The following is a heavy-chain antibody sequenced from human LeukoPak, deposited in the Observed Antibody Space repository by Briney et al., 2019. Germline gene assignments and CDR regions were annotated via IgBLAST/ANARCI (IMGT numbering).Heavy chain of an antibody. V-gene: IGHV3-23*01. CDR2: ISGSGGST. D-gene: IGHD6-13*01. CDR3: AKSWYSSSWYGGVDY. Sequence: GGSLRLSCAASGFTFSSYAMSWVRQAPGEGLEWVSAISGSGGSTYCADSVKGRFTISRDNSKNTLYLQMNSLRAEDTAVYYCAKSWYSSSWYGGVDYWGQGTLVTVSS. CDR1: GFTFSSYA. J-gene: IGHJ4*02.